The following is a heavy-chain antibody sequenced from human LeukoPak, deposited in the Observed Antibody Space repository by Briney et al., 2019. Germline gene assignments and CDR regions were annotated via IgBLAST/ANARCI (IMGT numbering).Heavy chain of an antibody. V-gene: IGHV3-7*01. D-gene: IGHD6-13*01. CDR2: IKQDGSEK. J-gene: IGHJ4*02. CDR1: GFTFSSYW. CDR3: ARAPIAAASPFDS. Sequence: GGSLRLSCAASGFTFSSYWMSWVRQAPGKGLEWVANIKQDGSEKYYVDSVKGRFTISRDNAKNSLYLQMNSLRAEDTAVYYCARAPIAAASPFDSWGQGTLVTVSS.